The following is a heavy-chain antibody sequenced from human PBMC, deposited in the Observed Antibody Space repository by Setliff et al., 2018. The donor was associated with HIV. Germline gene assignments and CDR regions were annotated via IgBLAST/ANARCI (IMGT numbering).Heavy chain of an antibody. V-gene: IGHV4-59*08. CDR1: GGSISSYY. CDR2: IYYSGST. D-gene: IGHD3-9*01. Sequence: SETLSLTCTVSGGSISSYYWSWIRQPPGKGLEWIGYIYYSGSTNYNPSLKSRVTISVDTSKNQFSMQMTSVTAADTAVYYCARQSCLATGCPRRAFDIWGQGTMVTVSS. CDR3: ARQSCLATGCPRRAFDI. J-gene: IGHJ3*02.